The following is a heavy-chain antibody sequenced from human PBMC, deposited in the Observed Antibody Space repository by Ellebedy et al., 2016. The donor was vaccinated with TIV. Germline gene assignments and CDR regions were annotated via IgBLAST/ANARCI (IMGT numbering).Heavy chain of an antibody. CDR3: ARGPAGYNAGKHDF. V-gene: IGHV3-23*01. D-gene: IGHD1-14*01. Sequence: GESLKISCATSGFNFNIFAMSWVRQAPGEGLEWVSAIRSSGDSTFYADSVKGRFTISRDHAKNSLYLHMNSLRAEDTALYYCARGPAGYNAGKHDFWGQGTLVVVSS. CDR2: IRSSGDST. CDR1: GFNFNIFA. J-gene: IGHJ4*02.